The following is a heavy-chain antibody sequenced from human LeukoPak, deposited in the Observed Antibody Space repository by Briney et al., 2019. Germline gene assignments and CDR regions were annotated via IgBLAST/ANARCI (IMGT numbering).Heavy chain of an antibody. J-gene: IGHJ4*02. CDR3: ARDDSGWVDY. D-gene: IGHD6-19*01. V-gene: IGHV3-33*01. CDR1: GFTFSSYA. Sequence: GGSLRLPCAASGFTFSSYAMHWVRQAPGKGLEWVSVIWYDGTNKYYAYSVKGRFTISRDNSTNTLYLQMNGLRAEDTAVYYCARDDSGWVDYWGQGTLVTVSS. CDR2: IWYDGTNK.